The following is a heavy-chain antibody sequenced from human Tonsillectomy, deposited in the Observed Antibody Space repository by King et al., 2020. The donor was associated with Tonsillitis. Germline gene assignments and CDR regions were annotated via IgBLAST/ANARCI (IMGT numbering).Heavy chain of an antibody. CDR3: ARQEYSYFDWFPSPGCDY. CDR1: GFTFSSYA. CDR2: ISYDGSNK. J-gene: IGHJ4*02. D-gene: IGHD3-9*01. V-gene: IGHV3-30-3*01. Sequence: VQLVESGGGVVQPGRSLRLSCSASGFTFSSYAMHWVRQAPGKGLEWVAVISYDGSNKYYADSVKGRFTISRDSSTLYLQMNSLRAEDTAVYYCARQEYSYFDWFPSPGCDYWGQGTLVTVSS.